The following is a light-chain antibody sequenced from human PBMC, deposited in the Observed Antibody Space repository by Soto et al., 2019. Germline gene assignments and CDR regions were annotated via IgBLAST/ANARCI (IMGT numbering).Light chain of an antibody. CDR3: QQSTDRPPWK. V-gene: IGKV3-11*01. Sequence: EIVWTQSPATLSFSPVEISTLSCSSSQSIGLAIAWYQHKPGQAPRLLIFDASQRATGIPARFRGSGSGTDFTLSIRSLEPEDFAVYYCQQSTDRPPWKCGQGNTGAIK. CDR1: QSIGLA. CDR2: DAS. J-gene: IGKJ1*01.